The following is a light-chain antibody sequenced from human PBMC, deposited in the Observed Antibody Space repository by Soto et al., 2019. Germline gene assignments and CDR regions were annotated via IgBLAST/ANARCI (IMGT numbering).Light chain of an antibody. CDR1: TGAVTSGHY. CDR3: LLSYSGTKV. J-gene: IGLJ1*01. CDR2: DTS. Sequence: QTVVTQEPSLTVSPGGTVTLTCGSSTGAVTSGHYPYWFQQKPGQAPRTLIYDTSNRNSWTPARFSGSLLGGKAALTLSGAQPEDEADYYCLLSYSGTKVFGAGTKVTVL. V-gene: IGLV7-46*01.